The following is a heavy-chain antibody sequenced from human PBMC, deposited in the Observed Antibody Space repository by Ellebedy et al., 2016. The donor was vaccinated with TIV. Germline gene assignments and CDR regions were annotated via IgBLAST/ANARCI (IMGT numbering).Heavy chain of an antibody. CDR3: VRPFRYHGSSGLHLDI. D-gene: IGHD3-22*01. CDR1: GGSISTSGFY. CDR2: LYNSGNT. Sequence: SETLSLTCTVSGGSISTSGFYWGWVRQPPGKGLEWMGTLYNSGNTYFNPSLKGRGTISIDTSKNEFSLSLSSVTAADTAVYYCVRPFRYHGSSGLHLDIWGQGTLVTVSS. V-gene: IGHV4-39*01. J-gene: IGHJ3*02.